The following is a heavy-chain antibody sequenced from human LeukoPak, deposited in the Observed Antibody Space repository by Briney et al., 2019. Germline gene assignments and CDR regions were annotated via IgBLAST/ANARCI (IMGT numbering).Heavy chain of an antibody. D-gene: IGHD4-17*01. J-gene: IGHJ4*02. CDR3: ASRPFETTVVPWDFY. V-gene: IGHV5-51*01. CDR1: GYNFNTYW. Sequence: GESLEISCKGSGYNFNTYWVAWVRQLPGKGLEWMGIIRPMNSDVRYSPSFQGQVAISADRSINTAYLQWSSLTASDTAMYYCASRPFETTVVPWDFYWGQGTQVTVSS. CDR2: IRPMNSDV.